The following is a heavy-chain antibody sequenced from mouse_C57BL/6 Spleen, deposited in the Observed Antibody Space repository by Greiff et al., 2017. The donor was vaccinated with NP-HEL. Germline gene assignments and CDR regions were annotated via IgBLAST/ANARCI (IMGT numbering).Heavy chain of an antibody. CDR2: IWSGGST. D-gene: IGHD3-3*01. CDR3: ARVGDGGFAY. J-gene: IGHJ3*01. Sequence: VQLQQSGPGLVQPSQSLSITCTVSGFSLTSYGVHWVRQSPGKGLEWLGVIWSGGSTDYNAAFISRLSISKDNSKSQVFFKMNSLQADDTAIYYCARVGDGGFAYWGQGTLVTVSA. CDR1: GFSLTSYG. V-gene: IGHV2-2*01.